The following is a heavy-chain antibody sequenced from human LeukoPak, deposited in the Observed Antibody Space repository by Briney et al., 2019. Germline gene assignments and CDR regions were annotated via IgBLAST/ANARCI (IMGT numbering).Heavy chain of an antibody. CDR2: IYLGDSDT. CDR3: VYCSGGSSSYGMDV. Sequence: GESLKISCKGAGYTFTSSWIAWVRRMPGKGLEWMGIIYLGDSDTRYSPSFQGQVTISADKSISTAYLQWSSLKASDTAIYFCVYCSGGSSSYGMDVWGQGTTVTVSS. J-gene: IGHJ6*02. D-gene: IGHD2-15*01. CDR1: GYTFTSSW. V-gene: IGHV5-51*01.